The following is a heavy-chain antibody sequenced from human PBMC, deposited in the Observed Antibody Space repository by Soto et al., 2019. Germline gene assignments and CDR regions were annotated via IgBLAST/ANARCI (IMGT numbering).Heavy chain of an antibody. CDR2: MNPNSGNT. V-gene: IGHV1-8*01. CDR3: ARAYVDIVATIRDYYYYMDV. CDR1: GYTFTNYD. Sequence: GAPMKVSRKASGYTFTNYDINWVRQATGQRPERMGWMNPNSGNTGYAQKFQGRVTMTRNTSISTAYMELSSLRSEDTAVYYCARAYVDIVATIRDYYYYMDVWGKGTTVTVSS. J-gene: IGHJ6*03. D-gene: IGHD5-12*01.